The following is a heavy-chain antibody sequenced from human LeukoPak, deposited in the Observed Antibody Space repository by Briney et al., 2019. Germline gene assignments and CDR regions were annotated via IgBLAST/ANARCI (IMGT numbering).Heavy chain of an antibody. CDR3: ARGRGYCSGGSCYYNWFDP. J-gene: IGHJ5*02. Sequence: TETLSLTCAVYGGSFSGYYWSWIRQPPGKGLEWIGEINHSGSTNYNPSLKSRVTISVDTSKNQFSLKLSSVTAADTAVYYCARGRGYCSGGSCYYNWFDPWGQGTLVTVSS. CDR2: INHSGST. CDR1: GGSFSGYY. D-gene: IGHD2-15*01. V-gene: IGHV4-34*01.